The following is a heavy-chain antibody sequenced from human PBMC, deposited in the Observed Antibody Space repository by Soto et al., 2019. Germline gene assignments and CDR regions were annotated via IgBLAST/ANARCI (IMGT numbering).Heavy chain of an antibody. CDR3: ARDRKSLVTIFGVVIIRGDDAFDI. D-gene: IGHD3-3*01. V-gene: IGHV3-48*01. J-gene: IGHJ3*02. CDR1: GFTFSSYS. CDR2: ISSSSSTI. Sequence: EVQLVESGGGLVQPGGSLRLSCAASGFTFSSYSMNWVRQAPGKGLEWVSYISSSSSTIYYADSVKGRFTISRDNAKNSLYLQMNSLTAEDTAVYYCARDRKSLVTIFGVVIIRGDDAFDIWGQGTMVTVSS.